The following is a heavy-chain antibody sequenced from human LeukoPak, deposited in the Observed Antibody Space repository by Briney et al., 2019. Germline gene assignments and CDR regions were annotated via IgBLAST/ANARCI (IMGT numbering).Heavy chain of an antibody. CDR2: IYTRGST. Sequence: PSQTLSLTCTVSGGSISSGSYYWSWIRQPAGKGLEWIGRIYTRGSTNYNPSLKSRVTISVDTSKNQFSLKLSSVTAADTAVYYCARGPGRLGYCSGGSCQGYWFDPWGQGTLVTVSS. CDR1: GGSISSGSYY. V-gene: IGHV4-61*02. J-gene: IGHJ5*02. CDR3: ARGPGRLGYCSGGSCQGYWFDP. D-gene: IGHD2-15*01.